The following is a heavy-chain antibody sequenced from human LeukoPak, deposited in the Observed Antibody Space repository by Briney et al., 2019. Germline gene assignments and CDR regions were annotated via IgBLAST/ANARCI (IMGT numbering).Heavy chain of an antibody. CDR3: ARAGSEGSGSYYRQWYNFDY. D-gene: IGHD3-10*01. CDR2: FDVAETDT. V-gene: IGHV1-24*01. Sequence: GASVKVSCKVSGYTLSELSMHWVRQSPGKGLEWMGGFDVAETDTIYAQKFQGRVTMTGDTSTSTVYMELSSLRSEDTAVYYCARAGSEGSGSYYRQWYNFDYWGQGTLVTVSS. CDR1: GYTLSELS. J-gene: IGHJ4*02.